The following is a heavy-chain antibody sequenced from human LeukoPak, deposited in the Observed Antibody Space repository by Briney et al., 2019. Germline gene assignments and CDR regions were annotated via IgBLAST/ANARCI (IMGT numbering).Heavy chain of an antibody. CDR3: ARGVGYDDTLGSYYSFFDY. D-gene: IGHD3-22*01. V-gene: IGHV4-39*07. CDR1: GGSISSSSYY. CDR2: IYYSGST. Sequence: PSETLSLTCTVSGGSISSSSYYWGWIRQPPGKGLEWIGSIYYSGSTYYSPSLKSRASLSVDTSKNELSLQLSSATAADTAVYFCARGVGYDDTLGSYYSFFDYWGQGTLVAVSS. J-gene: IGHJ4*02.